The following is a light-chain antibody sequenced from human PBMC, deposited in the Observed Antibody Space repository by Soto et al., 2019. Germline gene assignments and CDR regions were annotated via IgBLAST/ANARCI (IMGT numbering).Light chain of an antibody. CDR1: GNDVGGYDF. Sequence: QSVLTQPRSVSGSPGQSVTISCTGTGNDVGGYDFVSWYQQHPGKAPKLMIYDVSKRPSGVPDRFSGSKSGNTASLTISGLQADDEADYYCCSYAGTYTVVFGEGTKLTVL. CDR2: DVS. CDR3: CSYAGTYTVV. J-gene: IGLJ2*01. V-gene: IGLV2-11*01.